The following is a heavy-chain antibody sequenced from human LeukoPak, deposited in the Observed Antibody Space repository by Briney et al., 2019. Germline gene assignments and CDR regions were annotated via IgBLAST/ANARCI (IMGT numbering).Heavy chain of an antibody. V-gene: IGHV4-59*08. Sequence: SETLSVTCTVSGGSISSYYWSWIRQPPGKGLEWIGYIYYSGSTNYNPSLKSRVTISVDTSKNRFSLKLSSVTAADTAVYYCARHAPMVLAPSGYYFNMDVWGQGTTVTVSS. CDR3: ARHAPMVLAPSGYYFNMDV. D-gene: IGHD3-10*01. CDR1: GGSISSYY. CDR2: IYYSGST. J-gene: IGHJ6*02.